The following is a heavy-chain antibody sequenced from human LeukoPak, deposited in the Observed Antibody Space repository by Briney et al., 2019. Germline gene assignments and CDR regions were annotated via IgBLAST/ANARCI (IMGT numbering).Heavy chain of an antibody. V-gene: IGHV4-38-2*01. J-gene: IGHJ3*02. D-gene: IGHD2-2*01. CDR2: IYHSGST. Sequence: SETLSLTCAVSDFSISSGYYWGWIRQPPGKGLEWIGSIYHSGSTYYNPSLKSRVTISVDTSKNQFSLKLSSVTAADTAVYYCARHRRYCSSTSCYAFDIWGQGTMVTVSS. CDR1: DFSISSGYY. CDR3: ARHRRYCSSTSCYAFDI.